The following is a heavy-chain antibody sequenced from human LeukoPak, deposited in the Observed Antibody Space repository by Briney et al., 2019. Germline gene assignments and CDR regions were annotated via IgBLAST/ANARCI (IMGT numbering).Heavy chain of an antibody. CDR1: EYFTCYH. V-gene: IGHV1-2*06. CDR3: ATTSHDNAFDM. D-gene: IGHD3-22*01. CDR2: INLNSGGT. Sequence: ASVKVSCKAPEYFTCYHIHWVRQAPGQGLEWMGRINLNSGGTNYAQEFQGRVTMTRDTSISTAYMELSRLTSADTAVYYCATTSHDNAFDMWGQGTMVTVSS. J-gene: IGHJ3*02.